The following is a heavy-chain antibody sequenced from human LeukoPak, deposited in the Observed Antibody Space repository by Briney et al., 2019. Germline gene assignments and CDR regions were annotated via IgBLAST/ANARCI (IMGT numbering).Heavy chain of an antibody. CDR3: ARGDSSGYYSRYYFDY. J-gene: IGHJ4*02. CDR1: AFTFSDYS. V-gene: IGHV3-21*01. CDR2: ISSSSGYI. D-gene: IGHD3-22*01. Sequence: PGGSLRLSCAASAFTFSDYSMNWVRQAPGKGLEWVSSISSSSGYIYYTDSVKGRFTISRDNAKNSVYLQMNSLRAEDTAVYYCARGDSSGYYSRYYFDYWGQGTLVTVSS.